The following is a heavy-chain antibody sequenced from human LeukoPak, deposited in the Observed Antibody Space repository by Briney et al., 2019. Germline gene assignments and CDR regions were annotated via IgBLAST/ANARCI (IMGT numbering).Heavy chain of an antibody. J-gene: IGHJ6*03. D-gene: IGHD6-6*01. Sequence: SETLSLTCTVSGGSISSYYWSWIRQPPGKGLEWIGYIYYSGSTNYNPSLKSRVTISVDTSKNQFSLKQSSVTAADTAVYYCARKAARTRHYYYYYMDVWGKGTTVTVSS. CDR2: IYYSGST. CDR3: ARKAARTRHYYYYYMDV. V-gene: IGHV4-59*01. CDR1: GGSISSYY.